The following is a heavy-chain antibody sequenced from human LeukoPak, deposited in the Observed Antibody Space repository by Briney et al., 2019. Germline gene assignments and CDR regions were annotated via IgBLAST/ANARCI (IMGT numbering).Heavy chain of an antibody. J-gene: IGHJ6*03. D-gene: IGHD3-3*01. Sequence: SVKVSCKASGGTFSSYAISWVRQAPGQGLEWMGRIIPIFGTANYAQKFQGRVTITTDESTSTAYMELSSLRSEDTAVYYCAREDTIFGVIIIRSYYYYMDVWGKGTTVTVSS. V-gene: IGHV1-69*05. CDR1: GGTFSSYA. CDR3: AREDTIFGVIIIRSYYYYMDV. CDR2: IIPIFGTA.